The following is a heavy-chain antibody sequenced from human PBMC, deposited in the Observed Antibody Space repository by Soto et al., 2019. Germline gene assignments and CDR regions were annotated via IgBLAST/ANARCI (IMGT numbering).Heavy chain of an antibody. Sequence: QVQLVQSGAEVKKPGASAKVSCKASGYTFSSSDISWVRQAPGQGLEWMGWISAYTGNTNYAQRLQGRLTMTTDTSTSTAYRELRSLRSDDTAGYYCALGGPISGSYWGGDYWGQGTLVTVSS. D-gene: IGHD1-26*01. V-gene: IGHV1-18*01. CDR3: ALGGPISGSYWGGDY. CDR2: ISAYTGNT. CDR1: GYTFSSSD. J-gene: IGHJ4*02.